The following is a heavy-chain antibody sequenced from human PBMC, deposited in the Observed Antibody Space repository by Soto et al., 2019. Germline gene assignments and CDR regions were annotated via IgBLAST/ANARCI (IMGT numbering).Heavy chain of an antibody. CDR2: AHHSGRT. J-gene: IGHJ4*02. V-gene: IGHV4-34*01. CDR3: ARSEATGLDY. Sequence: PSETLSLTCAVYGGSFSGYYWNWIRQSPGKGLEWIGEAHHSGRTNYNPSLKSRVTISVDKSKNHFSLKLSSMTAADTAVYYCARSEATGLDYWGQGTLVTVS. D-gene: IGHD1-26*01. CDR1: GGSFSGYY.